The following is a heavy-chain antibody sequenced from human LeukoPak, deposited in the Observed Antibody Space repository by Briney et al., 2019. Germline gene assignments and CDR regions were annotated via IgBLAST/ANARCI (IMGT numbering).Heavy chain of an antibody. CDR1: GGTFSSYA. CDR3: AREGLGSTYYYYGMDV. J-gene: IGHJ6*02. CDR2: IIPIFGTA. V-gene: IGHV1-69*13. D-gene: IGHD6-19*01. Sequence: ASVKVSCKASGGTFSSYAISWVRQAPGQGLEWMGGIIPIFGTANYAQKFQGRVTITADESTSTAYMELRSLRSDDTAVYYCAREGLGSTYYYYGMDVWGQGTTVTVSS.